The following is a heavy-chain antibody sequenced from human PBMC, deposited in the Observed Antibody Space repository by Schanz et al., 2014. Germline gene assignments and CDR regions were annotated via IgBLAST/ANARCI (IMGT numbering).Heavy chain of an antibody. J-gene: IGHJ3*02. V-gene: IGHV1-18*01. CDR1: GYSFTKYG. Sequence: QVQLVQSGAEVKKPGASVKVSCETSGYSFTKYGINWVRQAPGQGPELMGWINAHTGNTQYAQKFQGRVNMTRDTVTTTVHLELTRLRTDDTAIYYCARVHIATYHYNSPGAFDIWGQGTRVTVSS. CDR3: ARVHIATYHYNSPGAFDI. D-gene: IGHD3-10*01. CDR2: INAHTGNT.